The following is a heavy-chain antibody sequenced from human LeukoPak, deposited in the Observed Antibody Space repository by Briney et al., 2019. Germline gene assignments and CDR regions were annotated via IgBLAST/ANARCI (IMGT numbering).Heavy chain of an antibody. Sequence: GGSLRLSCAASGFTFSSYGMHWVRQAPGKGLEWVAFIRYDGSNKYYADSVKGRFTISRDNSKNTLYLQMNSLRAEDTAVYYCAKTHYYYDSSGYYWGGYYYYMDVWGKGTTVTVSS. CDR1: GFTFSSYG. CDR3: AKTHYYYDSSGYYWGGYYYYMDV. V-gene: IGHV3-30*02. J-gene: IGHJ6*03. D-gene: IGHD3-22*01. CDR2: IRYDGSNK.